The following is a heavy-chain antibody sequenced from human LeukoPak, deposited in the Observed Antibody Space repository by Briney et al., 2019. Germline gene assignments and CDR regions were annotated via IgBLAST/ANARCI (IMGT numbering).Heavy chain of an antibody. V-gene: IGHV3-33*01. CDR3: ATQSYGSAFDI. D-gene: IGHD5-18*01. Sequence: GGSLRLSCAASGFTFSSYGMHWVRQAPGKGLEWVAVIWYDGSNKYYADSVKGRFTISRDNSKNTLYLQMNSLRAEDTAVYYCATQSYGSAFDIWGQGTMVTVSS. CDR1: GFTFSSYG. J-gene: IGHJ3*02. CDR2: IWYDGSNK.